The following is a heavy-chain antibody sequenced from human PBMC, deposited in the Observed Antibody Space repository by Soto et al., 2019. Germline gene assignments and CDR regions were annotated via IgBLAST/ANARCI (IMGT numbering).Heavy chain of an antibody. V-gene: IGHV3-30*18. D-gene: IGHD4-4*01. J-gene: IGHJ3*02. Sequence: PGGSLRLSCAASRFSFSNFGMHWVRQAPGKGLEWVAVIASHGKVDYYADSVKGRFAISRDNSKNALYLEMNSLRPEDTAVYYCAKEGGTVLVGQFAFDIWGQGTMVTV. CDR2: IASHGKVD. CDR1: RFSFSNFG. CDR3: AKEGGTVLVGQFAFDI.